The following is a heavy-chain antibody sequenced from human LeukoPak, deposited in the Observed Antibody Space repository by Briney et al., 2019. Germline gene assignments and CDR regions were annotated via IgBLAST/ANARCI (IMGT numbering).Heavy chain of an antibody. CDR2: ISGSGGST. CDR3: AKVRAPRSAFDI. J-gene: IGHJ3*02. V-gene: IGHV3-23*01. CDR1: GFTFSSYA. Sequence: PGGSLRLSCAASGFTFSSYAMSWVPQAPGKGLEWVSAISGSGGSTYYADSVKGRFTVSRDNSKNTLFLQVNSLRAEDTGVYFCAKVRAPRSAFDIWGQGTMVTVSS.